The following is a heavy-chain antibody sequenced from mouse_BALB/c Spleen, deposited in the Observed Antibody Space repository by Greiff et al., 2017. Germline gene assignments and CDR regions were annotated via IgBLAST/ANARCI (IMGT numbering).Heavy chain of an antibody. Sequence: VQLKQSGGDLVKPGGSLKLSCAASGFTFSSYGMSWVRQTPDKRLEWVATISSGGSYTYYPDSVKGRFTISRDNAKNTLYLQMSSLKSEDTAMYYCARQASTMISWFAYWGQGTLVTVSA. CDR2: ISSGGSYT. J-gene: IGHJ3*01. CDR3: ARQASTMISWFAY. D-gene: IGHD2-4*01. V-gene: IGHV5-6*01. CDR1: GFTFSSYG.